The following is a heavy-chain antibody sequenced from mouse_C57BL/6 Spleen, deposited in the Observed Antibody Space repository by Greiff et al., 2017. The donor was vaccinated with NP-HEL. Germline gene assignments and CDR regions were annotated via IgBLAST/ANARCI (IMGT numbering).Heavy chain of an antibody. CDR2: INPSTGGT. CDR3: ASNNFYAMDY. CDR1: GYSFTGYY. Sequence: EVQLQQSGPELVKPGASVKISCKASGYSFTGYYMNWVKQSPEKSLEWIGEINPSTGGTTYNQKFKAKATLTVDISSSTAYMQLKSLTSEDSAVYYCASNNFYAMDYWGQGTSVTVSS. J-gene: IGHJ4*01. V-gene: IGHV1-42*01. D-gene: IGHD1-3*01.